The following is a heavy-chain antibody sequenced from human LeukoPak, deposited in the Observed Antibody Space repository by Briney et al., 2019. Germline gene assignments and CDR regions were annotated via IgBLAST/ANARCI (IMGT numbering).Heavy chain of an antibody. CDR3: ARESYGDYVGFDP. J-gene: IGHJ5*02. V-gene: IGHV4-31*03. D-gene: IGHD4-17*01. CDR2: NYYSGST. CDR1: GGSISSGGYY. Sequence: SQTLSLTCTVSGGSISSGGYYWSWIRQHPGKGLEWIGYNYYSGSTYYNPSLKSRVTISVDTSKNQFSLKLSSVTAGDTAVYYCARESYGDYVGFDPWGQGTLVTVSS.